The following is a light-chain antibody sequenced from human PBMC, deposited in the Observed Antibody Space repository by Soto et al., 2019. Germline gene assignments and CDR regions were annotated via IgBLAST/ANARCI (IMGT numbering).Light chain of an antibody. CDR3: LQHNSYPLT. CDR2: GAS. CDR1: QDISHY. Sequence: DIQMTQSPSAMSASVGDSVTITCRASQDISHYLAWFQQKPGQVPKRLIYGASNLQGGVPSRFSGXXXXTXXTLTISSLQPEDFATYYCLQHNSYPLTFGGGTAVEIK. V-gene: IGKV1-17*03. J-gene: IGKJ4*01.